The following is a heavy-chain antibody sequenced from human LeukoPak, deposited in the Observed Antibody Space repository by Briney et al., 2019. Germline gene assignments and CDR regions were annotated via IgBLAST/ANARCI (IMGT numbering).Heavy chain of an antibody. D-gene: IGHD1-26*01. CDR2: IYYSGST. V-gene: IGHV4-59*08. CDR3: ARLLGGRSVGYYFDY. J-gene: IGHJ4*02. CDR1: GGTFSSYA. Sequence: SCKASGGTFSSYAISWIRQPPGKGLEWIGYIYYSGSTNYNPSLKSRVTISVDTSKNQFSLKLSSVTAADTAVYYCARLLGGRSVGYYFDYWGQGTLVTVSS.